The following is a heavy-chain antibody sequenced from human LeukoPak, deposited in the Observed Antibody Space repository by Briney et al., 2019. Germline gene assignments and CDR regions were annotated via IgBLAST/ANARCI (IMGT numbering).Heavy chain of an antibody. CDR2: IYYSGST. CDR1: GGSISSSSYY. D-gene: IGHD2-15*01. Sequence: TSETLSLTCTVSGGSISSSSYYWGWIRQPPGKGLEWIGSIYYSGSTYYNPSLKSRVTISVDTSKNQFSLKLSSVTAADTAVYYCAVSAYCSGGSCYFRQIDYWGQGTLVTVSS. J-gene: IGHJ4*02. CDR3: AVSAYCSGGSCYFRQIDY. V-gene: IGHV4-39*01.